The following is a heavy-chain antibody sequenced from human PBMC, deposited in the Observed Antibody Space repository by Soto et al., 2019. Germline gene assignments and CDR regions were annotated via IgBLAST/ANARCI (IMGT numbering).Heavy chain of an antibody. CDR3: ARDRGCSSTSCYKNYYYYGMDV. CDR1: GFTFSSYG. Sequence: QVQLVESGGGVVQPGRSLRLSCAASGFTFSSYGIHWVRQAPGKGLEWVAVIWYDGSNKYYADSVKGRFTISRDNSKNTLYLQMNSLRAEDTAVYYCARDRGCSSTSCYKNYYYYGMDVWGQGTTVTVSS. J-gene: IGHJ6*02. D-gene: IGHD2-2*02. V-gene: IGHV3-33*01. CDR2: IWYDGSNK.